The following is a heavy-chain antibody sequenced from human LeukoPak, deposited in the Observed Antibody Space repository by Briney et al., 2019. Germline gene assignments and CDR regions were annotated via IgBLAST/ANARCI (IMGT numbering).Heavy chain of an antibody. CDR1: GYIFTSYW. CDR2: IYPDDSNT. J-gene: IGHJ4*02. Sequence: PAGSLMICGKGSGYIFTSYWIRWVRQMPGKGLEWMWIIYPDDSNTSSNPSFQGQVTISDDKSISTAYLQWSSRKASDTAMYSCARRGRDGNIDSWGQGTLVTVSS. CDR3: ARRGRDGNIDS. D-gene: IGHD5-24*01. V-gene: IGHV5-51*01.